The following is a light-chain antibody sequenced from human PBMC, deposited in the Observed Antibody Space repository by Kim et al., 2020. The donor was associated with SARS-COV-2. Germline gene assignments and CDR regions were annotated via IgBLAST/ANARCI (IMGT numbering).Light chain of an antibody. J-gene: IGKJ2*01. CDR1: QSVSRS. Sequence: SLSPGERATLAGRASQSVSRSLGWYQQKPGQPPRLLIYDASNRATGIPARFSGGGSGTDFTLTISSLEPEDFAVYYCQQHSNWPRTFGQGTKLEI. V-gene: IGKV3-11*01. CDR2: DAS. CDR3: QQHSNWPRT.